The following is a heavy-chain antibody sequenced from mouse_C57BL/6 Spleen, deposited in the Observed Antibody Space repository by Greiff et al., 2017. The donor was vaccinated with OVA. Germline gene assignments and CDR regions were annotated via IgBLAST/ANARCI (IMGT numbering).Heavy chain of an antibody. Sequence: EVKLQESGPGLVKPSQSLSLTCSVSGYSITSGYYWNWIRQFPGNKLEWMGYISYDGSNNYNPSLKNRISITRDTSKNQFFLKLNSVTTEDTATYYCARVYYGSSYDAMDYWGQGTSVTVSS. J-gene: IGHJ4*01. CDR2: ISYDGSN. CDR1: GYSITSGYY. D-gene: IGHD1-1*01. V-gene: IGHV3-6*01. CDR3: ARVYYGSSYDAMDY.